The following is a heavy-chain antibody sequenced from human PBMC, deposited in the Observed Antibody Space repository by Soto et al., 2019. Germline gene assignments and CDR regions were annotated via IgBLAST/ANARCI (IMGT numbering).Heavy chain of an antibody. Sequence: QVQLQESGPGLVKPSETLSLTCTVSGGSISSYYWSWIRQPPGKGLEWIGYIYYSGSTNHNPSLKSRVTISLDTSKNQVSLTLNSMTAADTAVYYCARHNYGSGSTYFDYWGQGTLVTVSS. D-gene: IGHD3-10*01. CDR1: GGSISSYY. J-gene: IGHJ4*02. V-gene: IGHV4-59*08. CDR2: IYYSGST. CDR3: ARHNYGSGSTYFDY.